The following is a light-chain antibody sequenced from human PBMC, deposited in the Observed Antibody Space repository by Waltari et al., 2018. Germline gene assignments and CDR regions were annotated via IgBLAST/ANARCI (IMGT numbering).Light chain of an antibody. CDR1: QSLVHSDGHTY. CDR2: KIS. V-gene: IGKV2-30*02. CDR3: MQGTHWPPYT. Sequence: DGVMTQSPLSLSVTLGQPASISCRSSQSLVHSDGHTYLNWFQQRPGQSPRRLIYKISNRDSGVPDRFSGSGSGTDFTLKISRVEAEDVGVYYCMQGTHWPPYTFGQGTKLEIK. J-gene: IGKJ2*01.